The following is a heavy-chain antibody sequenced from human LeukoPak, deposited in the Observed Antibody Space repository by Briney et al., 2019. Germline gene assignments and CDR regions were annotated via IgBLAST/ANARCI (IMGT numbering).Heavy chain of an antibody. Sequence: SQTLSLTSAISGDSVSSNSAAWNWIRQSPSRGLEWLGRTYYRSKWYNDYAVSVKSRITINPDTSKNQFSLQLNSVTPEDTAVYYCARECSIWFGELFCGMDVWGQGTTVTVSS. CDR3: ARECSIWFGELFCGMDV. D-gene: IGHD3-10*01. J-gene: IGHJ6*02. CDR1: GDSVSSNSAA. CDR2: TYYRSKWYN. V-gene: IGHV6-1*01.